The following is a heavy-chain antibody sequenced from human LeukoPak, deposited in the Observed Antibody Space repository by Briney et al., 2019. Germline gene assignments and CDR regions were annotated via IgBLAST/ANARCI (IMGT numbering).Heavy chain of an antibody. CDR1: GGSISSYY. J-gene: IGHJ4*02. CDR2: IYTSGST. Sequence: TPSETLSLTCTVSGGSISSYYWSWIRQPAGKGLEWIGRIYTSGSTNYNPSLKSRVTMSVDTSKNQFSLKLSSVTAADTAVYYCARDLGSRYCSSTSCLYHFDYWGQGTLVTVSS. D-gene: IGHD2-2*01. V-gene: IGHV4-4*07. CDR3: ARDLGSRYCSSTSCLYHFDY.